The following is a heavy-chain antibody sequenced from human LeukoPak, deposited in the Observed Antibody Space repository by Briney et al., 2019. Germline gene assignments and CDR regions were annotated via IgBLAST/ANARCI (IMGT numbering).Heavy chain of an antibody. CDR3: ARVGSSGDWFDY. CDR2: INSGGSAV. J-gene: IGHJ5*01. Sequence: GGSLRLSCAASGFTFSTYNMLWVRQTPGKGLEWLFYINSGGSAVHYADSVKDRFTFSRNKAKNSLYLQMNSLTVEDTGIYYCARVGSSGDWFDYWGPGTRVTVSS. V-gene: IGHV3-48*01. D-gene: IGHD1-26*01. CDR1: GFTFSTYN.